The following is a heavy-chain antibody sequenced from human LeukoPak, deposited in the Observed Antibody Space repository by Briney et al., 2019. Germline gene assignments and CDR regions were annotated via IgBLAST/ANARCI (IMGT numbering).Heavy chain of an antibody. CDR3: ARDSYYYDSSGYWGSDAFDI. D-gene: IGHD3-22*01. Sequence: QAGGSLRPSCAASGFTVSSNYMSWVRQAPGKGLEWVSVIFSGGTTYYADSVKGRFTISRHNSENTLYLQMNSLRGEDTAVYYCARDSYYYDSSGYWGSDAFDIWGQGTMVTVSS. CDR1: GFTVSSNY. CDR2: IFSGGTT. V-gene: IGHV3-53*04. J-gene: IGHJ3*02.